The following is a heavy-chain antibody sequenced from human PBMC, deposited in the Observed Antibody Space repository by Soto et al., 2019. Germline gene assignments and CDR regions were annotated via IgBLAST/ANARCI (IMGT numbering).Heavy chain of an antibody. J-gene: IGHJ6*02. CDR1: GFTFSSYG. V-gene: IGHV3-30*18. D-gene: IGHD4-17*01. Sequence: QVQLVESGGGVVQPGRSLRLSCAASGFTFSSYGMHWVRQAPGKGLEWVAVISYDGSNKYYADSVKGRFTISRDNSKNTLYLQMNSLSAEDTAVYYCAKIYGDYDYYYYGMDVWGQGTTVTVSS. CDR3: AKIYGDYDYYYYGMDV. CDR2: ISYDGSNK.